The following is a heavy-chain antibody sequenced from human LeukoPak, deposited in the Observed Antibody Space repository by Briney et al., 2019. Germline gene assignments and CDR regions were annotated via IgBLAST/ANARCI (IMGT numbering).Heavy chain of an antibody. CDR2: IYYSGST. CDR1: GGSIRSRSYY. Sequence: SETLSLTCTVSGGSIRSRSYYWGWIRQPPGKGLEWIASIYYSGSTNYNPSLKSRVTISVDTSKNQFSLKLSSVTAADTAVYYCARVARGIAAAEGWFDPWGQGTLVTVSS. D-gene: IGHD6-13*01. V-gene: IGHV4-39*07. J-gene: IGHJ5*02. CDR3: ARVARGIAAAEGWFDP.